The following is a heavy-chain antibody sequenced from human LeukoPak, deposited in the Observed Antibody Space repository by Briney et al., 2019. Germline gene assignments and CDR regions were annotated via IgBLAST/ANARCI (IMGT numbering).Heavy chain of an antibody. V-gene: IGHV3-48*03. Sequence: GGSLRLSCAASGFAFSSYEMNWVRQAPGKGLEWVSHISSSGNTIYYADSVKGRFTISRDNAKKSLYLQMNSLRADDTAVYYCASGGSYFGYWGQGTLVTVSS. CDR3: ASGGSYFGY. CDR1: GFAFSSYE. J-gene: IGHJ4*02. CDR2: ISSSGNTI.